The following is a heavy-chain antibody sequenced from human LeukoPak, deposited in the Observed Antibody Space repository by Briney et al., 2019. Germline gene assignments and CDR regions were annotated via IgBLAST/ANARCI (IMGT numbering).Heavy chain of an antibody. CDR3: ARGPRTYYYDSSGYSLDY. CDR2: INHSGST. CDR1: GGSISGYY. V-gene: IGHV4-34*01. D-gene: IGHD3-22*01. Sequence: PSETLSLTCAVYGGSISGYYWSWIRQPPGKGQECIGQINHSGSTNYNPSLKSRVTISVDTSKNQFSLKLSSVTAADTAVYYCARGPRTYYYDSSGYSLDYWGQGTLVTVSS. J-gene: IGHJ4*02.